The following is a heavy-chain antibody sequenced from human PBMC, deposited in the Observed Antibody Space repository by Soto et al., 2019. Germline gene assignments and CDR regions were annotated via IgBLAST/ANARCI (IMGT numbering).Heavy chain of an antibody. V-gene: IGHV1-69*06. CDR2: IIPIFGTA. CDR1: GGTFSSYA. Sequence: QVQLVQSGAEVKKPGSSVKVSCKASGGTFSSYAISWVRQAPGQGLEWMGGIIPIFGTANYSQKFQGRVTITADKYTSTAYMELSSLRSADTAVYYCATLGGTAMVKIDYWGQGTLVTVSS. CDR3: ATLGGTAMVKIDY. J-gene: IGHJ4*02. D-gene: IGHD5-18*01.